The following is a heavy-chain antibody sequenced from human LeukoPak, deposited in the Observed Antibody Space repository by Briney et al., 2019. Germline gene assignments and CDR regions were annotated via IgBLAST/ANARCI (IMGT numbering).Heavy chain of an antibody. CDR1: GSIFSDYG. D-gene: IGHD7-27*01. Sequence: GGSLRLSCAASGSIFSDYGMHWVRQAPGKGLEWVAFIRYDGSNKYYADSVKGRFTISRDKSKNTLYLQMNSLTPEDTAIYYCAHSQTGVGNFEYWGQGTLVTVSS. CDR2: IRYDGSNK. CDR3: AHSQTGVGNFEY. V-gene: IGHV3-30*02. J-gene: IGHJ4*02.